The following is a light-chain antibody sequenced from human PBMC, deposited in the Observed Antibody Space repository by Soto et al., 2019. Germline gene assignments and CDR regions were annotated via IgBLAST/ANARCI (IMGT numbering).Light chain of an antibody. Sequence: QSALTQPRSVSGSPGQSVTISCTGTSSDVGGYNYVSWYQQHPGKASKLMIYDASKRPSGVPDRFSGSKSGNTASLTISGLQAEDEADYYCCSYAGSYTHYVFGTGTKLTVL. V-gene: IGLV2-11*01. CDR3: CSYAGSYTHYV. CDR1: SSDVGGYNY. J-gene: IGLJ1*01. CDR2: DAS.